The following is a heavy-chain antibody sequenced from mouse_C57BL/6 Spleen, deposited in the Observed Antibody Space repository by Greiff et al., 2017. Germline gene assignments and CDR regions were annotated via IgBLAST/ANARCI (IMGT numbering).Heavy chain of an antibody. D-gene: IGHD2-4*01. CDR3: TRILSYDYDGMDY. CDR1: GFSLTSYG. V-gene: IGHV2-2*01. J-gene: IGHJ4*01. CDR2: IWSGGST. Sequence: QVQLKQSGPGLVQPSQSLSITCTVSGFSLTSYGVHWVRQSPGKGLEWLGVIWSGGSTDYNAAFISRLSISKDNSTSQVFFMMTSRQADDTTIYYCTRILSYDYDGMDYWGQGTSVTVSS.